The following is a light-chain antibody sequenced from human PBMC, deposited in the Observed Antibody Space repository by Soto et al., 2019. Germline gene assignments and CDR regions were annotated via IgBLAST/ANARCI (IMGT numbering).Light chain of an antibody. J-gene: IGKJ1*01. CDR1: QTISSGS. Sequence: EIVLTQSPGTLSLSPGEGATLSCRASQTISSGSLAWYQQKPGQPPRLLIYGGSSRAAGIPDRFSGSGSGTDFSLTISRLEPEDFAVYYCQQYGSSRTFSQGTKVEV. CDR2: GGS. V-gene: IGKV3-20*01. CDR3: QQYGSSRT.